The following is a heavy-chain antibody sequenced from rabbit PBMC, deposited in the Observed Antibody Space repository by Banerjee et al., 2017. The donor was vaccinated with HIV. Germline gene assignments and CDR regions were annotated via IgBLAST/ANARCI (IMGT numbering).Heavy chain of an antibody. D-gene: IGHD1-1*01. CDR2: IDTGDGST. V-gene: IGHV1S45*01. J-gene: IGHJ4*01. Sequence: QEQLVESGGDLVKPGASLTLTCTASGFSFSGRYYMCWVRQAPGKGLEWIGCIDTGDGSTYYASWAKGRFTTSKASSTTVTLQMTSLTAADTATYFCARPYNGRGGFYFDLWGQGTLVTVS. CDR1: GFSFSGRYY. CDR3: ARPYNGRGGFYFDL.